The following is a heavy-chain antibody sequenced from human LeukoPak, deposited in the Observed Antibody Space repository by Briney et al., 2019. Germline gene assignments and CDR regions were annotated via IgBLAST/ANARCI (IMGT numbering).Heavy chain of an antibody. CDR2: VDPEDGET. Sequence: ASVKVSCKASGYTFTSYGISWVQQAPGKGLEWMGRVDPEDGETIYAEKFQGRVTVTADTSTDTAYMELSSLRSEDTAVYYCATDSRIQLWFSSVYWGQGTLVTVSS. CDR1: GYTFTSYG. V-gene: IGHV1-69-2*01. D-gene: IGHD5-18*01. J-gene: IGHJ4*02. CDR3: ATDSRIQLWFSSVY.